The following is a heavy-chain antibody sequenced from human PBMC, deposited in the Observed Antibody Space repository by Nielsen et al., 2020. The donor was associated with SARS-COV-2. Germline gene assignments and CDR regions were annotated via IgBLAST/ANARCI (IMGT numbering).Heavy chain of an antibody. CDR3: ARDAAYSRFDY. J-gene: IGHJ4*02. V-gene: IGHV3-7*05. Sequence: GGSLRLSCAASGFTLSDYYVSWVRQAPGKGLEWVANINQDGSVLNYVDSVKGRFTISRDNARKSLYLQMHSLRAEDTAVYYCARDAAYSRFDYWGQGTLVTVSS. CDR1: GFTLSDYY. D-gene: IGHD4-11*01. CDR2: INQDGSVL.